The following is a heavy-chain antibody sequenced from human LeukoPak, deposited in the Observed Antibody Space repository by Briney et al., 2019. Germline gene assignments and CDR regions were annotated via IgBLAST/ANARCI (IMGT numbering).Heavy chain of an antibody. CDR1: GYTFTDYY. J-gene: IGHJ5*02. CDR3: TREARVGNWFDP. D-gene: IGHD2-2*01. Sequence: GASVKVSCRASGYTFTDYYIHWVRQAPGQGLAWMGWINPDNGGTNYAQKFQGRVTMTSGTSNRPVYMDLSRLRPDDTAVFYCTREARVGNWFDPWGQGTQVTVSS. V-gene: IGHV1-2*02. CDR2: INPDNGGT.